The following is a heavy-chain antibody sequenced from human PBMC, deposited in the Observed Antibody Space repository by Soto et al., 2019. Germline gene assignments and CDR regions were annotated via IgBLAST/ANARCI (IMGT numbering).Heavy chain of an antibody. CDR3: AKNYYFDY. D-gene: IGHD1-7*01. J-gene: IGHJ4*02. CDR1: GFTFSSYA. CDR2: ITTSGDRT. V-gene: IGHV3-23*01. Sequence: GGSLRLSCAASGFTFSSYAMSWVRQAPGEGLAWVSSITTSGDRTYYADSVKGRFTISRDNSKNTLSLHMTSLRAEDTAVYYCAKNYYFDYWGQGALVTVPS.